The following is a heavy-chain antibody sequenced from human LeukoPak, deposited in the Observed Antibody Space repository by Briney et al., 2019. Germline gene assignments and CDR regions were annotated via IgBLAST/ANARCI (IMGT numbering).Heavy chain of an antibody. V-gene: IGHV1-2*02. CDR3: ARTWSLKAARRWVNWFDP. D-gene: IGHD6-6*01. J-gene: IGHJ5*02. Sequence: ASVKVSCKASGYTFTGYYMHWVRQAPGQGLEWMGWINPNSGGTNYAQKFQGRVTMTRDTSISTAYMELSRLRSDDTAVYYCARTWSLKAARRWVNWFDPWGQGTLVTVSS. CDR2: INPNSGGT. CDR1: GYTFTGYY.